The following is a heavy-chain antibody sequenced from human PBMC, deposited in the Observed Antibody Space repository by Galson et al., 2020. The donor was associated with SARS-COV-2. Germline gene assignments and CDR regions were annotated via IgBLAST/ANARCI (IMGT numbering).Heavy chain of an antibody. V-gene: IGHV3-30*18. D-gene: IGHD5-12*01. CDR1: GFTFSSYA. Sequence: GESLKISCAASGFTFSSYAMHWVRRAPGKGLEWVAVISYDGSNRYYVDSVKGRFTISRDNSKKTLFLQMSSLRPEDAATYYCAKDSRRYSGYDVIDYWGQGTLVTVSS. CDR3: AKDSRRYSGYDVIDY. J-gene: IGHJ4*02. CDR2: ISYDGSNR.